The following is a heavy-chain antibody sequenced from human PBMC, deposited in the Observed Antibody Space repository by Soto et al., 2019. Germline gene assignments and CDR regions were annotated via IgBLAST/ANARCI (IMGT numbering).Heavy chain of an antibody. V-gene: IGHV3-30-3*01. J-gene: IGHJ6*02. CDR3: ARDAMILRRDTGYNYGMDV. D-gene: IGHD4-17*01. CDR1: GFTFSSFA. Sequence: GGSLRLSCAASGFTFSSFAMHWVRQAPGKGLEWVAVLSHDSTNKFYADSVKGRFTISRDNSKNTVDLQMNSLRVEDTTVYHCARDAMILRRDTGYNYGMDVWGQGTGVTVSS. CDR2: LSHDSTNK.